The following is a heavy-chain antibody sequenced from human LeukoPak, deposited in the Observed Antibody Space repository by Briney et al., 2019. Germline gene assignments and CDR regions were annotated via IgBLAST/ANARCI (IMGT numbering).Heavy chain of an antibody. Sequence: ASVKLSCKASGYTFTSYGISWVRQAPGQGLEWMGWISAYNGNTNYAQKLQGRVTMTTDTSTTTAYMELRSLRSDDTAVYYCARVQERRGMIDYWGQGTLVTVSS. J-gene: IGHJ4*02. CDR1: GYTFTSYG. V-gene: IGHV1-18*01. CDR3: ARVQERRGMIDY. CDR2: ISAYNGNT.